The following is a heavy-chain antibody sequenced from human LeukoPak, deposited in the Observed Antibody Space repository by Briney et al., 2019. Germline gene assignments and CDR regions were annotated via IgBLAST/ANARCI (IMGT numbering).Heavy chain of an antibody. CDR2: TYYSGST. D-gene: IGHD3-22*01. J-gene: IGHJ4*02. CDR3: ARGPLYDSSGYYYDFDY. V-gene: IGHV4-39*07. CDR1: GGSISSSSYY. Sequence: PSETLSLTCTVSGGSISSSSYYWGWIRQPPGKGLEWIGSTYYSGSTYYNPSLKSRVTISVDRSKNQFSLKLSSVTAADTAVYYCARGPLYDSSGYYYDFDYWGQGTLVTVSS.